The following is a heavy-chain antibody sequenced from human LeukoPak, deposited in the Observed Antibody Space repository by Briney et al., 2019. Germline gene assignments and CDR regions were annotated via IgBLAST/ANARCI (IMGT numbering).Heavy chain of an antibody. Sequence: PGRSLRLSCAASGFTFSSYGMHWVRQAPGKGLEWVAVISYDGSNKYYADSVKGRFTTSRDNSKNTLYLQMNSLRAEDTAVYYCAKEPTTSWSFDYWGQGTLVTVSS. J-gene: IGHJ4*02. CDR2: ISYDGSNK. D-gene: IGHD4-11*01. CDR1: GFTFSSYG. CDR3: AKEPTTSWSFDY. V-gene: IGHV3-30*18.